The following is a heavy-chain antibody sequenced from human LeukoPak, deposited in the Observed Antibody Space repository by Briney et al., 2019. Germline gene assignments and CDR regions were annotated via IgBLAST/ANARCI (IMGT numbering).Heavy chain of an antibody. CDR2: ISYDGRDK. D-gene: IGHD2/OR15-2a*01. J-gene: IGHJ4*02. Sequence: GGSLILSCAASGFTFSSYAIHWVRQAPGKGPEWVAVISYDGRDKHHADSVKGRFTISRDNSKNTLYLQMDSLRPEDTAVYFCAKDRVQIATYYFDYWGQGTPVTVSS. V-gene: IGHV3-30*04. CDR1: GFTFSSYA. CDR3: AKDRVQIATYYFDY.